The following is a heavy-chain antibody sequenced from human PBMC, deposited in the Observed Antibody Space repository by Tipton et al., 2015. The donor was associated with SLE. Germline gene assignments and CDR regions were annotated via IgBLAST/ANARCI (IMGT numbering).Heavy chain of an antibody. D-gene: IGHD1-26*01. CDR2: IFHSGNA. V-gene: IGHV4-30-2*01. CDR3: ARQSGGGSDAHFDY. J-gene: IGHJ4*02. Sequence: LRLSCAVSGGSINSGDYSWSWIRQPPGKGLEWIGYIFHSGNAYYNPSLKSRVTISVDTSKNQFSLKLSSVTAADTAVYYCARQSGGGSDAHFDYWGQGTLVAVSS. CDR1: GGSINSGDYS.